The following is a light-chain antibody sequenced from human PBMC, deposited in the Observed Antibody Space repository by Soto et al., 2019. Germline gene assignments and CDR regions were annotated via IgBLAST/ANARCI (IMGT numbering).Light chain of an antibody. CDR3: SSYTTSSTWV. J-gene: IGLJ3*02. V-gene: IGLV2-14*01. CDR2: EVS. CDR1: SGDFGGYNY. Sequence: QSVLTQPASVSGSPGQSITISCTGTSGDFGGYNYVSWYQQHPGKAPKLMIYEVSKRPSGVSNRFSGSKSGNTASLTISGLQAEDEAYYYCSSYTTSSTWVFGGGTTLTVL.